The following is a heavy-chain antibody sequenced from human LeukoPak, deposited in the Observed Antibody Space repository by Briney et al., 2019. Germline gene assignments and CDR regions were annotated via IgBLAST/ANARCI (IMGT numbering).Heavy chain of an antibody. CDR3: ARLIAEVGGGTNYFDT. D-gene: IGHD2-21*01. CDR2: VYISGDT. Sequence: PSETLSLTCTVSGGSVTTSYWSWIRQSAGEELEWIGRVYISGDTKYNPSLKSRVIMSLDASKNQFSLSLRSVTAADTAVYYCARLIAEVGGGTNYFDTWGQGTLVTVSS. J-gene: IGHJ4*02. V-gene: IGHV4-4*07. CDR1: GGSVTTSY.